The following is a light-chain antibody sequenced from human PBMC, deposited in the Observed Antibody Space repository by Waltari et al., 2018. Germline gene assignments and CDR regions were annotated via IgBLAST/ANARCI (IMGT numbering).Light chain of an antibody. V-gene: IGKV1-33*01. Sequence: DIQMTQSPSSLSASVGDRVTITCQASQDISNYLNWYQQKTGKAPKLLIYDASNLETGVPSRFSGSGSGTDFTLTISSLQPEDIATYYCQQYDNLPRTFGQVTKVEIK. CDR1: QDISNY. J-gene: IGKJ1*01. CDR2: DAS. CDR3: QQYDNLPRT.